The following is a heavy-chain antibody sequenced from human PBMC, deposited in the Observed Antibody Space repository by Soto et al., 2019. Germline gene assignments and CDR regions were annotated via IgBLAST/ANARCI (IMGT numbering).Heavy chain of an antibody. V-gene: IGHV3-23*01. CDR1: GFTFSHYA. D-gene: IGHD6-19*01. CDR3: AKGGIEVAGNNALDK. CDR2: ISSSGDST. Sequence: GGSLRLSCAVSGFTFSHYAMNWVRLAPGKGLEWVSVISSSGDSTYYADSVKGRFTISRDNSKNTLYLQLNSLRADDTAVYYCAKGGIEVAGNNALDKWGQGTLVTVSS. J-gene: IGHJ3*02.